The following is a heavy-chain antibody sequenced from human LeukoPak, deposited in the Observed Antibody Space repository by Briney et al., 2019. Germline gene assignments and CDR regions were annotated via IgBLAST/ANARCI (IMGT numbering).Heavy chain of an antibody. CDR2: IDSGSDDR. D-gene: IGHD5-18*01. CDR3: ARDTYPPQLIDY. J-gene: IGHJ4*02. CDR1: RFTFSLYA. Sequence: GGSLRLSCAASRFTFSLYAMNWVRQAPGKGLEWVSYIDSGSDDRLFADSVRGRFTISRDNAKNSLYLQMSSLRPEDSGVYYCARDTYPPQLIDYWGQGTLVTVSS. V-gene: IGHV3-21*05.